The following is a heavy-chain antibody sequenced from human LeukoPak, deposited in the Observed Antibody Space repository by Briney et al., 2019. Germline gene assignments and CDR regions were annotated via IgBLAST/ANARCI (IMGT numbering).Heavy chain of an antibody. D-gene: IGHD4/OR15-4a*01. V-gene: IGHV3-48*03. CDR2: ISSSGSTI. Sequence: GGSLRLSCAASGFTFSSYEMNWVRQAPGKGLEWVSYISSSGSTIYYADSVKGRFTISSDNAKNSLYLQMNSLRAEDTAVYYCARDVDYANPRHDYWGQGTLVTVSS. CDR1: GFTFSSYE. CDR3: ARDVDYANPRHDY. J-gene: IGHJ4*02.